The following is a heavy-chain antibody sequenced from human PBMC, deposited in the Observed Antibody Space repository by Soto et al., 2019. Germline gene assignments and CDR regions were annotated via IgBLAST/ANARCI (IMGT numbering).Heavy chain of an antibody. V-gene: IGHV3-11*06. CDR2: ISPGSRYP. CDR3: VRGGGGGLFDP. CDR1: GFTFGDSY. J-gene: IGHJ5*02. Sequence: GVSLRLSCAGSGFTFGDSYMSWIRQAPGKGLEWLSYISPGSRYPAYADSVEGRFTISRDNAKRSLYLQMMSLTAEDTAIYYCVRGGGGGLFDPWGQGTMVTVSS. D-gene: IGHD2-15*01.